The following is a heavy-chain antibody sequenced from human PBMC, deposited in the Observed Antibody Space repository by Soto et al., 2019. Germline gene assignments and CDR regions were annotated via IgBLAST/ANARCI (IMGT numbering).Heavy chain of an antibody. CDR3: ARDGILYDSNGYYYVY. D-gene: IGHD3-22*01. J-gene: IGHJ4*02. CDR1: GGTFSRFA. CDR2: IIPMFGKA. Sequence: QVQLVQSGAEVKKPGSSVKVSCKASGGTFSRFAISWVRQAPGQGLEWMGGIIPMFGKANYAQKFQGRVTITADESTSTGYMELRSLTSEDTAVYYCARDGILYDSNGYYYVYWGQGTLVTVSS. V-gene: IGHV1-69*01.